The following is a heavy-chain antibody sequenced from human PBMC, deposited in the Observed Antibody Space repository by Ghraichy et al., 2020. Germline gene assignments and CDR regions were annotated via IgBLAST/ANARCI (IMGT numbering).Heavy chain of an antibody. J-gene: IGHJ4*02. Sequence: GGSLRLSCAASGFTFSSYSMNWVRQAPGKGLEWVSSISSSSSYIYYADSVKGRFTISRDNAKNSLYLQMNSLRAEDTAVYYCARENEGFLEWQSYGDDYWGQGTLVTVSS. CDR2: ISSSSSYI. CDR3: ARENEGFLEWQSYGDDY. D-gene: IGHD3-3*01. V-gene: IGHV3-21*01. CDR1: GFTFSSYS.